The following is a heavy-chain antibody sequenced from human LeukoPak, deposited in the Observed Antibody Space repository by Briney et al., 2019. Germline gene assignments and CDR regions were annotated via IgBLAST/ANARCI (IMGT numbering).Heavy chain of an antibody. CDR2: INWNGGTT. Sequence: GGSLRLSCAASGFTFSSYAMSWVRHAPGKGLEWVSGINWNGGTTTYADSVKGRFTISRDNAKNSLYLQMNSLRAEDTAFYYCARDRDQWLEAFDIWGQGTMVTVSS. D-gene: IGHD6-19*01. CDR1: GFTFSSYA. CDR3: ARDRDQWLEAFDI. V-gene: IGHV3-20*04. J-gene: IGHJ3*02.